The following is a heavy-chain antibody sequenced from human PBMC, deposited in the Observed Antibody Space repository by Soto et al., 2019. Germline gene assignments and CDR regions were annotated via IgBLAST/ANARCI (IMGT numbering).Heavy chain of an antibody. D-gene: IGHD3-3*01. Sequence: ASVKVSCKASGYTFTSYCISWVRQAPGQGLEWMGWISAYNGNTNYAQKLQGRVTMTTDTSTSTAYMELRSLRSDDTAVYYCARDHYDFWGGPSRDYYMDVWGKGTTVTVSS. CDR2: ISAYNGNT. V-gene: IGHV1-18*01. CDR1: GYTFTSYC. J-gene: IGHJ6*03. CDR3: ARDHYDFWGGPSRDYYMDV.